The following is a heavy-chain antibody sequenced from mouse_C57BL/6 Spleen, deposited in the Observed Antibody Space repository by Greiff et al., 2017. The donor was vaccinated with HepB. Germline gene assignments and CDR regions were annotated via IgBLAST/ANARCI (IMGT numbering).Heavy chain of an antibody. CDR1: GYTFTDYY. J-gene: IGHJ2*01. CDR2: INPNNGGT. CDR3: ARTGNWDGDYFDY. V-gene: IGHV1-26*01. D-gene: IGHD4-1*01. Sequence: EVQLQQSGPELVKPGASVKISCKASGYTFTDYYMNWVKQSHGKSLEWIGDINPNNGGTSYNQKFKGKATLTVDKSSSTAYMELRSLTSEDSAVYYCARTGNWDGDYFDYWGQGTTLTVSS.